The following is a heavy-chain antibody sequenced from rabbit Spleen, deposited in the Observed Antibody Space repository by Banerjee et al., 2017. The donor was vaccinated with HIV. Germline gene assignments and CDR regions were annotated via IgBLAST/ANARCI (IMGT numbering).Heavy chain of an antibody. CDR3: ARDLTGVIGWNFGW. D-gene: IGHD1-1*01. J-gene: IGHJ4*01. CDR1: GFDFSSSYW. V-gene: IGHV1S40*01. CDR2: IYTGSSGST. Sequence: QSLEESGGDLVKPGGSLALTCKASGFDFSSSYWICWVRQAPGKGLEWIGCIYTGSSGSTYYASWAKGRFTISKTSSTTVTLEMTSLTAADTATYFCARDLTGVIGWNFGWWGQGTLVTVS.